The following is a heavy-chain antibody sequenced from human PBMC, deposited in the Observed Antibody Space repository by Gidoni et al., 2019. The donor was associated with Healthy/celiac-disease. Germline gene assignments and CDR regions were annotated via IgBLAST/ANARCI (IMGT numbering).Heavy chain of an antibody. CDR1: GFTFSRYW. V-gene: IGHV3-74*01. J-gene: IGHJ6*02. D-gene: IGHD2-21*02. CDR3: ARVAVATAPRGYYYGMDV. Sequence: EVQLVESGGGLVQPGGSLRLSCAASGFTFSRYWLHWVRQAPGKGLVWVSRINSDGSSTSYADSVKGRFTISRDNAKNTLYLQMNSLRAEDTAVYYCARVAVATAPRGYYYGMDVWGQGTTVTVSS. CDR2: INSDGSST.